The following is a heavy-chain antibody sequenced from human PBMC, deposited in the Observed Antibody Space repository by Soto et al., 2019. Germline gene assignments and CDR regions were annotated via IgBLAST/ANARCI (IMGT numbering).Heavy chain of an antibody. D-gene: IGHD3-16*01. J-gene: IGHJ4*02. Sequence: SETLSLSCAVYGGSFGGFYGSWIRQPPGKGLEWIGEINHGGSTNYNPSLKSRVSISIDMSKNQISLKLRSVTAADTAVYDCARGPVPGLPFDYWAQRNLVTVSS. V-gene: IGHV4-34*01. CDR3: ARGPVPGLPFDY. CDR1: GGSFGGFY. CDR2: INHGGST.